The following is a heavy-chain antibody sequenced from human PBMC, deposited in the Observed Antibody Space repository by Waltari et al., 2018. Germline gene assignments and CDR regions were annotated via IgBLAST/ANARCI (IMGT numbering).Heavy chain of an antibody. CDR3: AGGNQQRAFDI. J-gene: IGHJ3*02. CDR1: GFTFSSYW. CDR2: IKQDGSEK. V-gene: IGHV3-7*01. D-gene: IGHD6-25*01. Sequence: EVQLVESGGGLVQPGGSLRLSCAASGFTFSSYWMSWVLQAPGKGLEWVANIKQDGSEKYYVDSVKGRFTISRDNAKNSLYLQMNSLRAEDTAVYYCAGGNQQRAFDIWGQGTMVTVSS.